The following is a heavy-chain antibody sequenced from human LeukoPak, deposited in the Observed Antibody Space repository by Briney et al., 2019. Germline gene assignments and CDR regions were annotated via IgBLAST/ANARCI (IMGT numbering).Heavy chain of an antibody. CDR1: GYTFATYG. CDR2: INLYNGNT. Sequence: ASVKVSCKASGYTFATYGISWVRQAPGQGLEWVGWINLYNGNTHYAQKLQGRVTLTTDTSTSTAYMELRSLRSDDTAVYYCARVRPMIVQVDYWGQGTLVTVSS. V-gene: IGHV1-18*01. D-gene: IGHD3-22*01. J-gene: IGHJ4*02. CDR3: ARVRPMIVQVDY.